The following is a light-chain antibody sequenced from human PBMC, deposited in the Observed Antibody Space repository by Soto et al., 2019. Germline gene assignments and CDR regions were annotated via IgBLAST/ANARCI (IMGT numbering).Light chain of an antibody. J-gene: IGKJ5*01. CDR2: AAS. CDR3: QQYYSYPSIT. Sequence: AIQMTQSPSSLSASVGDRVTISCRASQGIGNALAWYQQKPGKAPKLLIYAASTLQSGVPSRFSGSGSGTDFTLTISCLQSEDFATYYCQQYYSYPSITFGQGTRLEIK. CDR1: QGIGNA. V-gene: IGKV1-13*02.